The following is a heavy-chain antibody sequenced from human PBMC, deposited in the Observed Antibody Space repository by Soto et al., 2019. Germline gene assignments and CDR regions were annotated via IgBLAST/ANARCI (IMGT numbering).Heavy chain of an antibody. D-gene: IGHD6-13*01. V-gene: IGHV3-30-3*01. CDR2: ISYDGSTK. CDR3: AREGIAESGPNYYHF. CDR1: GFTFKHNA. J-gene: IGHJ4*02. Sequence: QVQLVESGGGVVQPGRSLTIFCTASGFTFKHNAMHWIRQAPAKGLEWVADISYDGSTKNYADSVKGRFTISRDNSKNTLSLQMSALTGEDTATYYCAREGIAESGPNYYHFWGQGTLVAVSS.